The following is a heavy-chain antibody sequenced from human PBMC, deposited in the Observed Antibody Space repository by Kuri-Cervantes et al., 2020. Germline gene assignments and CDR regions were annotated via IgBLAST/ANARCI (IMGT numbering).Heavy chain of an antibody. D-gene: IGHD3-22*01. J-gene: IGHJ4*02. CDR2: ISSSSSYI. CDR3: AKICTMIVVDYYFDY. Sequence: GGSLRLSCAASGFTFSSYSMNWVRQAPGKGLEWVSSISSSSSYIYYADSVKGRFTISRDNSKNTLYLQMNSLRAEDTAVYYCAKICTMIVVDYYFDYWGQGTLVTVSS. V-gene: IGHV3-21*04. CDR1: GFTFSSYS.